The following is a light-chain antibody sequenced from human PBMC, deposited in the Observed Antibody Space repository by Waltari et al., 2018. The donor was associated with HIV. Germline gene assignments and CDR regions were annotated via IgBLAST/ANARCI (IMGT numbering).Light chain of an antibody. V-gene: IGKV3-15*01. CDR2: GTS. CDR1: QSVSTN. CDR3: HQYNNWPPWT. Sequence: EIVMTQSPAALSVSPGERATLSCRASQSVSTNLAWYQQKPGQAPRLLIYGTSTRATGISDRFSGSGSGTEFTLTISSLQPEDFAVYYCHQYNNWPPWTFGQGTKVEIK. J-gene: IGKJ1*01.